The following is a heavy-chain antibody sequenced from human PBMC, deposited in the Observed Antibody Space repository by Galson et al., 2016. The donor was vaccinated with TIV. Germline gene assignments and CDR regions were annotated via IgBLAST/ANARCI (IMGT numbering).Heavy chain of an antibody. D-gene: IGHD3-3*01. Sequence: CAISGDSVSSTSAAWNWIRQSPSRGLEWLGRTYYRSTWYNDYAASLTRRITINPATSKNQFSLQLTSVTPEDAAVYYCARGAPSVFGVIMTLDYWGQGTLVTVSS. V-gene: IGHV6-1*01. CDR1: GDSVSSTSAA. CDR2: TYYRSTWYN. J-gene: IGHJ4*02. CDR3: ARGAPSVFGVIMTLDY.